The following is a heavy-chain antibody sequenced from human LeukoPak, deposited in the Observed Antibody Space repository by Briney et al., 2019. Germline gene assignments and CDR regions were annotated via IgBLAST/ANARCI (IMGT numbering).Heavy chain of an antibody. CDR1: GGSFSGYY. V-gene: IGHV4-34*01. J-gene: IGHJ6*03. CDR3: ARGPSVQVVPAAIHLRSFYYYYMDV. D-gene: IGHD2-2*01. CDR2: INHSGST. Sequence: YPSETLSLTCAVYGGSFSGYYWSWIRQPPGKGLEWIGEINHSGSTNYNPSLKSRVTISVDTSKNQFSLKLSSVTAADTAVYYCARGPSVQVVPAAIHLRSFYYYYMDVWGKGTTVTVSS.